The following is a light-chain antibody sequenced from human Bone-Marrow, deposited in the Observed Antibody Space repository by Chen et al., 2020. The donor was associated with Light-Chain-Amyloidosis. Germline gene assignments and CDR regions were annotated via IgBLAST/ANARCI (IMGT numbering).Light chain of an antibody. CDR1: QTISSNY. CDR2: GSS. Sequence: EIVLTQSPGTLALSPGEGANLSCRASQTISSNYLTWYQQKFGQAPRLLIYGSSSRATGLPDRFTGSGSGTDFTLTINRLEAEDFAMYYCQQYGTSPLTFGGGTKVEIK. J-gene: IGKJ4*01. CDR3: QQYGTSPLT. V-gene: IGKV3-20*01.